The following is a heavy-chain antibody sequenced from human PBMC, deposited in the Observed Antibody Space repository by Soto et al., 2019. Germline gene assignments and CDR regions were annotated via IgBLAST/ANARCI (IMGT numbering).Heavy chain of an antibody. CDR2: ISANAAYT. CDR3: AKDLLGIVVVTATTPIDP. Sequence: GGSLRLSCAASGFTFSSYAMTWVRRAPRKGLEWVAAISANAAYTYYADSVKGRFTISRYNSKNTLYLQMNSLRAEDTAVYYCAKDLLGIVVVTATTPIDPWGQGTLVTVSS. CDR1: GFTFSSYA. V-gene: IGHV3-23*01. J-gene: IGHJ5*02. D-gene: IGHD2-21*02.